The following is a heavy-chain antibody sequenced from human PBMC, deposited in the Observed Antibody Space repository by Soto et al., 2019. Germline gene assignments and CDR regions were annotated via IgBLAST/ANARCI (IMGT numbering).Heavy chain of an antibody. CDR1: GDSVSSNSAA. CDR2: TYYRSKWYN. Sequence: SQTLSLTCAISGDSVSSNSAAWNWIRQSPSRGLEWLGRTYYRSKWYNDYAVSVKSRITINPDTSKNQFSLQLNSVTPEDTAVYYCARDRCSGRSCYSIYYYYGMDAWGQGTTVTVSS. V-gene: IGHV6-1*01. D-gene: IGHD2-15*01. CDR3: ARDRCSGRSCYSIYYYYGMDA. J-gene: IGHJ6*02.